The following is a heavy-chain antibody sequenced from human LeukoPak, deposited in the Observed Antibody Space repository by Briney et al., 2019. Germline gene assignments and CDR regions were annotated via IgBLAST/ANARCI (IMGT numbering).Heavy chain of an antibody. Sequence: ASVKVSCKASGYTFIDYYMHWVRQAPGQGLEWMGWINPNSGGTNYAQKFQGRVTMTRDTSISTAYMELSRLRSDDTAVYYCARVILCSGGSCSGDWFDPWGQGTLVTVSS. D-gene: IGHD2-15*01. CDR3: ARVILCSGGSCSGDWFDP. CDR1: GYTFIDYY. J-gene: IGHJ5*02. V-gene: IGHV1-2*02. CDR2: INPNSGGT.